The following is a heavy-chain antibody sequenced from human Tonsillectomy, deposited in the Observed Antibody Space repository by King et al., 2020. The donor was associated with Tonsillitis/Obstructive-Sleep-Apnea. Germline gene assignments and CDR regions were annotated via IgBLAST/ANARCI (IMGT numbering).Heavy chain of an antibody. D-gene: IGHD4-17*01. CDR1: GFTFDDYG. CDR3: ARASAYGDYVNGDY. CDR2: INWNGSNT. V-gene: IGHV3-20*04. Sequence: VQLVESGGGVVRPGGSLRLSCAASGFTFDDYGMSWVRQAPGKGLEWVSGINWNGSNTGYADSVKGRFTISRDNAKNSLYLQMNSLRAEDTALYYCARASAYGDYVNGDYCGQGTLVTVSS. J-gene: IGHJ4*02.